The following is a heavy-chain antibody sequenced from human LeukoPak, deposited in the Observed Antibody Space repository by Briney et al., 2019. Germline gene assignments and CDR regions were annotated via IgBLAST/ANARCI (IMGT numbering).Heavy chain of an antibody. CDR3: AREGRDTAGSRLAEDV. V-gene: IGHV3-33*01. Sequence: PGRSLRLSCAASGFTFSSYGMHWVRQAPGKGLEWVAVIWYDGSNKYYSYSVKGRFTISRDNSKNTLYLQMNSLRVEDTAVYYCAREGRDTAGSRLAEDVWGKGTTVTVSS. D-gene: IGHD5-18*01. J-gene: IGHJ6*04. CDR2: IWYDGSNK. CDR1: GFTFSSYG.